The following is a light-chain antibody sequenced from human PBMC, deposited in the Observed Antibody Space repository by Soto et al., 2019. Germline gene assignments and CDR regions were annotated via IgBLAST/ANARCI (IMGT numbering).Light chain of an antibody. CDR3: QQGHNWPLT. CDR1: QSINSE. V-gene: IGKV3-15*01. J-gene: IGKJ2*01. Sequence: EIVMTQSPAPLSLSPGERAALSCRASQSINSELDWYQQKPGQPPRLLIYGASTRATGVPARFTGSESGSEFTLTISGLQSEDFAVYYWQQGHNWPLTVGQGTRLEI. CDR2: GAS.